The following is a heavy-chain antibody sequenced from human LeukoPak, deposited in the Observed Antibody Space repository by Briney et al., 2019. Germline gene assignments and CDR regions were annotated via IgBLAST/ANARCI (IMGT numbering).Heavy chain of an antibody. Sequence: GGSLRLSRAASGFTFSSYGMHWVRQAPGKGLEWVAVIWYDGSNKYYADSVKGRFTISRDNSKNTLYLQMNSLRAEDTAVYYCARGNYDSSGYYYGNFDYWGQGTLVTVSS. CDR2: IWYDGSNK. D-gene: IGHD3-22*01. J-gene: IGHJ4*02. V-gene: IGHV3-33*01. CDR3: ARGNYDSSGYYYGNFDY. CDR1: GFTFSSYG.